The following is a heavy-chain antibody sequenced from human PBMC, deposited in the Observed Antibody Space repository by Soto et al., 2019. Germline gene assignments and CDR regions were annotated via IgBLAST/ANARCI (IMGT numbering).Heavy chain of an antibody. Sequence: GASVKVSCKASGYTFTSYDINWVRQATGQGLEWMGWMNPNSGNTGYAQKFQGRVTMTRNTSISTAYMELSSLRSEDTAVYYCARGRSYPQATSFWSGSNSHYMDVWGKGTTVTVSS. CDR1: GYTFTSYD. D-gene: IGHD3-3*01. CDR2: MNPNSGNT. CDR3: ARGRSYPQATSFWSGSNSHYMDV. V-gene: IGHV1-8*01. J-gene: IGHJ6*03.